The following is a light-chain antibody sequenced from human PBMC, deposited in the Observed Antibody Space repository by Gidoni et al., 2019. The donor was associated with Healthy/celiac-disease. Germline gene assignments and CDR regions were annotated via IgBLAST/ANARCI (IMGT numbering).Light chain of an antibody. Sequence: DIQVTESPSSLYASGGDRVTITCRASQSISSDLDWFQQKPGKAPKLLIYASSSLQIGVPSRFSGSGSGTDFTLTISSLQPEDFATYYCQQSYSTPLFTFXPXTQVDIK. CDR2: ASS. J-gene: IGKJ3*01. V-gene: IGKV1-39*01. CDR1: QSISSD. CDR3: QQSYSTPLFT.